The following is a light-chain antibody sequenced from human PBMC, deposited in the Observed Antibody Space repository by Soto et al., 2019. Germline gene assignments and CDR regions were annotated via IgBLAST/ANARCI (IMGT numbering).Light chain of an antibody. CDR1: QSVSSY. CDR3: QQRSNWPPYT. Sequence: EIVLTQSPATLSLSPGERATLSCRASQSVSSYLAWYQQKPGQAPRLLIYDASNRATGIPARFSGSGSGTDFTLTISSLEPEYFAVYYCQQRSNWPPYTFGQGTRLEIK. V-gene: IGKV3-11*01. J-gene: IGKJ5*01. CDR2: DAS.